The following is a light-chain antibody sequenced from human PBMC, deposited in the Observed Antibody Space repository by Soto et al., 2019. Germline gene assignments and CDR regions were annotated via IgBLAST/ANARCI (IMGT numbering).Light chain of an antibody. Sequence: QSVLTQPASVSGAPGQTITISCTGSSSDVGGYNHVSWYQQLPGKAPKLLIYGDSNRPSGVSDRFSGSKSGNTAALTISGLQAEDEYDYYCYAYTSSGTGVFGTGTKLTVL. J-gene: IGLJ1*01. CDR3: YAYTSSGTGV. V-gene: IGLV2-14*01. CDR1: SSDVGGYNH. CDR2: GDS.